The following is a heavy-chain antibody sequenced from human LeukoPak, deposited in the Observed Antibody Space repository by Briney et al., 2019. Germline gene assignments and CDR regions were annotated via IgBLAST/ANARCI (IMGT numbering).Heavy chain of an antibody. CDR3: ARGVDY. CDR2: ISSSSSPI. Sequence: GESLRLSCAASGFTFSSYSMNWVRQAPGKGLEWVSYISSSSSPIYYADSVKGRFTTSRDNAKNSLYLQMSTLRVEDTAVYYCARGVDYWGQGTLVTVSS. V-gene: IGHV3-48*01. J-gene: IGHJ4*02. CDR1: GFTFSSYS.